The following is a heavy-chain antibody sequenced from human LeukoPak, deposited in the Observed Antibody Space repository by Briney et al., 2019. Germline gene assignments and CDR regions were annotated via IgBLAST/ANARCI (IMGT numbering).Heavy chain of an antibody. CDR2: INHSGST. D-gene: IGHD6-13*01. CDR1: GGSFSGYY. J-gene: IGHJ5*02. Sequence: PSETLSLTCAVYGGSFSGYYWSWIRQPPGTGLEWIGEINHSGSTNYNPSLKSRVTISVDTSKNQFSLKLSSVTAADTAVYYCARVRGSSWYMAWFDPWGQGTLVTVSS. V-gene: IGHV4-34*01. CDR3: ARVRGSSWYMAWFDP.